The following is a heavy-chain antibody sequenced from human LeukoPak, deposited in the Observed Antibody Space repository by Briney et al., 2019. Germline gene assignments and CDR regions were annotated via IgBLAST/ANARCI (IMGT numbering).Heavy chain of an antibody. J-gene: IGHJ4*02. D-gene: IGHD3-10*01. CDR2: ISGSGGRT. V-gene: IGHV3-23*01. Sequence: PGGSLGLSCAASGFTFSIYAMSWVPQALGKGLVCVSAISGSGGRTFYADSVKDRFTISRDNSKNTLYLQMNSLRAEDMAVYYCAQNYGSGSYYSGIDYWGQGTLVTVSS. CDR3: AQNYGSGSYYSGIDY. CDR1: GFTFSIYA.